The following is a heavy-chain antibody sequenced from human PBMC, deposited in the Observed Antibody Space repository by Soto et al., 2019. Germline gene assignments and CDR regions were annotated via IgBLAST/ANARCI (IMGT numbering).Heavy chain of an antibody. D-gene: IGHD1-26*01. CDR2: ISSSSRYI. CDR1: GFTFSSYS. V-gene: IGHV3-21*01. Sequence: PGGSLRLSCAASGFTFSSYSMNWVRQAPGKGLEWVSSISSSSRYIYYADSVKGRFTISSDNAKNSLYLQRNSLRAEDKAVYYCARYPIVGATSGFDYWGQGTLVTVSS. CDR3: ARYPIVGATSGFDY. J-gene: IGHJ4*02.